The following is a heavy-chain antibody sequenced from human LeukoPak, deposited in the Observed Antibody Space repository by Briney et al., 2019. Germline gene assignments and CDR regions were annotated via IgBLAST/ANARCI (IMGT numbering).Heavy chain of an antibody. CDR2: ISSSSSTI. V-gene: IGHV3-48*04. J-gene: IGHJ3*02. CDR3: ARVVPAANDMNDAFDI. Sequence: GGSLRLSCAASGFTFSSYSMNWVRQAPGKGLEWVSYISSSSSTIYYADSVKGRFTISRDNAKNSLYLQMNSLRAEDTAVYYCARVVPAANDMNDAFDIWGQGTMVTVSS. CDR1: GFTFSSYS. D-gene: IGHD2-2*01.